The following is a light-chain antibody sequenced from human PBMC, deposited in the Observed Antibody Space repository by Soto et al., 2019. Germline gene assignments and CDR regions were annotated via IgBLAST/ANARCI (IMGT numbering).Light chain of an antibody. V-gene: IGKV3-20*01. CDR2: GAS. CDR3: QQYGGSAPWT. CDR1: QTVNNNY. Sequence: EIVLTQPPGPLSVSPGDRVTLSCRASQTVNNNYLAWYQQKPGQAPRLLIYGASTPATGTPYRFSGSGSGTDFTLTVSRLEPEDFAVYYCQQYGGSAPWTFGPGTKVDMK. J-gene: IGKJ1*01.